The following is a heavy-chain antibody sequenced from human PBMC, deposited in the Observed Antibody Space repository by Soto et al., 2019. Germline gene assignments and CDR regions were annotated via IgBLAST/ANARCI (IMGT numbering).Heavy chain of an antibody. CDR1: GFTFSTYG. D-gene: IGHD1-26*01. J-gene: IGHJ6*02. V-gene: IGHV3-33*01. CDR3: ARGGGSGSSFVGYYYYTLDV. Sequence: QVQLVESGGGVVQPGSSLRLSCTASGFTFSTYGMHWVRQAPGKGLEWVTVIWYDGSNKYYADSVKGRFTISRDNSKNTLYLQMNSLRADDTAVYYCARGGGSGSSFVGYYYYTLDVWGQGTTVTVSS. CDR2: IWYDGSNK.